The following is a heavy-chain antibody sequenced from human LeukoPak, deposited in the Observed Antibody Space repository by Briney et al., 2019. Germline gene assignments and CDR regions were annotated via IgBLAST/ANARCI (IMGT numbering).Heavy chain of an antibody. Sequence: VKPSETLSLTCTVSGCSISSYHWSWIRQPPGRGLEWIGYIYYSGSANYNPSLKSRVTISVDTSKNQFSLKLTSVTAADTAVYYCARANQQLSDLDYWGQGTLVTVSS. D-gene: IGHD6-13*01. V-gene: IGHV4-59*01. CDR2: IYYSGSA. J-gene: IGHJ4*02. CDR3: ARANQQLSDLDY. CDR1: GCSISSYH.